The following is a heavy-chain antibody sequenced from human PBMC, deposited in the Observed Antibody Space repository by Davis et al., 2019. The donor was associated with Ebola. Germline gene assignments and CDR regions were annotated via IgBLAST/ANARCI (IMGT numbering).Heavy chain of an antibody. V-gene: IGHV4-39*01. CDR1: GGSISSSSYY. Sequence: MPSETLSLTCTVSGGSISSSSYYWGWIRQPPGKGLEWIGIFYYSGRTYYNPSLKSRVTISVDTSKNQFSLKLSSVTAADTAVYYCARIPSYYYGSGSYYKTLYFDYWGQGTLVTVSS. CDR3: ARIPSYYYGSGSYYKTLYFDY. J-gene: IGHJ4*02. D-gene: IGHD3-10*01. CDR2: FYYSGRT.